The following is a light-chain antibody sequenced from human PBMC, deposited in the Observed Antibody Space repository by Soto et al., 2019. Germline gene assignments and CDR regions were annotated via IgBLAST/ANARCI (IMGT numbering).Light chain of an antibody. V-gene: IGKV1-17*03. Sequence: IHMTQSPSAMSASVGDRVTITCRAIQGIANYLAWFQQKPGKVPKRLIFGATSLQSGVPSRFSGSGSGTECTLTISGLQSEDFATYYCLQHHNYPSTFGQGTKVDIK. CDR3: LQHHNYPST. J-gene: IGKJ1*01. CDR2: GAT. CDR1: QGIANY.